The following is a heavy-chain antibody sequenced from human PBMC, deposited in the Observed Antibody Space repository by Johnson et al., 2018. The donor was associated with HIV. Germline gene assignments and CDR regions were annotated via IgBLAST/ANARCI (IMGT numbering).Heavy chain of an antibody. CDR2: ISSGGGT. CDR1: GFTVSSNY. V-gene: IGHV3-66*02. CDR3: ARERDSGDSLHRRFRAFDI. Sequence: MLLVESGGGLVQPGGSLRLSCAASGFTVSSNYMSWVRQAPGMGLQWVAGISSGGGTPYADSVKGRFAISSDNSKNTLYLQMSSLRVDDTAVYYCARERDSGDSLHRRFRAFDIWGQGKMVTVSS. D-gene: IGHD4-17*01. J-gene: IGHJ3*02.